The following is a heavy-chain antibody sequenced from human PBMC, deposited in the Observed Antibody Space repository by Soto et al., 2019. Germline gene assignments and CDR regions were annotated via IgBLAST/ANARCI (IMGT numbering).Heavy chain of an antibody. V-gene: IGHV3-30-3*01. J-gene: IGHJ4*02. CDR1: GFTFSSYA. CDR2: ISYDGSNK. Sequence: PGGSLRLSCAASGFTFSSYAMHWVRQAPGKGLEWVAVISYDGSNKYYADSVKGRFTISRDNSKNTLYLQMNSLRAEDTAVYYCASWLKTSGWYVLLEGSFDYWGQGTLVTVSS. CDR3: ASWLKTSGWYVLLEGSFDY. D-gene: IGHD6-19*01.